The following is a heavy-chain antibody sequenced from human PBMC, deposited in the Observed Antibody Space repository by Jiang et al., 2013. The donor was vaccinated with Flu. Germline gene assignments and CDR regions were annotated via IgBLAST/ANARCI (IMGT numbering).Heavy chain of an antibody. Sequence: LLKPSETLSLTCAVYGGSFSGYYWSWIRQPPGKGLEWIGEINHSGSTNYNPSLKSRVTISVDTSKNQFSLKLSSVTAADTAVYYCARVLPHYDSSGYPVRYYFDYWGQGTLVTVSS. V-gene: IGHV4-34*01. CDR2: INHSGST. D-gene: IGHD3-22*01. CDR3: ARVLPHYDSSGYPVRYYFDY. J-gene: IGHJ4*02. CDR1: GGSFSGYY.